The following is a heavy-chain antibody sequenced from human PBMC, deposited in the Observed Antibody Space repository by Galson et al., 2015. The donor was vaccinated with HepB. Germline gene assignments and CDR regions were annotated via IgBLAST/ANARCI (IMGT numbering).Heavy chain of an antibody. CDR2: IIPIFGTA. V-gene: IGHV1-69*06. Sequence: SVKVSCKASGGTFSSHAIDWVRQAPGQGPGWMGGIIPIFGTANYAQKFQGRVTITADKSTNTAYMELSSLRSEDTAVYYCARGYDSESYYYYYWGQGTLVTVSS. D-gene: IGHD3-10*01. J-gene: IGHJ4*02. CDR3: ARGYDSESYYYYY. CDR1: GGTFSSHA.